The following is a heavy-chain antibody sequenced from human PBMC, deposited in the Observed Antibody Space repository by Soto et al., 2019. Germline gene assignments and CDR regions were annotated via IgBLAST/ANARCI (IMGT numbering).Heavy chain of an antibody. CDR1: GGTFSSYT. V-gene: IGHV1-69*08. Sequence: QVQLVQSGAEVKKPGSSVKVSCKASGGTFSSYTISWVRQAPGQGLEWMGRIIPSLGIANYAQKFQGRVTITADKSTSTAYMELSSLRSEDTAVYYCARDSAVDSSGYYFAFDIWGQGTMVTVSS. CDR2: IIPSLGIA. J-gene: IGHJ3*02. D-gene: IGHD3-22*01. CDR3: ARDSAVDSSGYYFAFDI.